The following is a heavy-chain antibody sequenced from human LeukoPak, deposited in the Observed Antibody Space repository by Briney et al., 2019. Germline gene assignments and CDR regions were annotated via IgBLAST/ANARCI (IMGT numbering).Heavy chain of an antibody. CDR2: IYQSGST. J-gene: IGHJ4*02. V-gene: IGHV4-59*12. CDR1: GGSIDSYF. D-gene: IGHD3-10*01. CDR3: ARDYLRFGEGPFDY. Sequence: PSETLSLTCTVSGGSIDSYFWTWIRQPPGKGLEWIGSIYQSGSTNYNPSLKSRVTISVDKSKNQFSLKLSSVTAADTAVYYCARDYLRFGEGPFDYWGQGTLVTVSS.